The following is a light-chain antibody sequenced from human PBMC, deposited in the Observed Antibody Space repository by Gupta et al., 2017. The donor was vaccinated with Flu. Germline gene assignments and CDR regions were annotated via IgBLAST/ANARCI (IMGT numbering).Light chain of an antibody. Sequence: SYVLTQPPSVSVAPGKTARITCGGSDIGSKSVHWYQQKAGQAPVLVVYDDRDRRSGIPERFSGSNPGDTATLTISGVEAGDEADYYCQVWDTSSYPRWVFGGGTKLTVL. V-gene: IGLV3-21*03. CDR1: DIGSKS. J-gene: IGLJ3*02. CDR3: QVWDTSSYPRWV. CDR2: DDR.